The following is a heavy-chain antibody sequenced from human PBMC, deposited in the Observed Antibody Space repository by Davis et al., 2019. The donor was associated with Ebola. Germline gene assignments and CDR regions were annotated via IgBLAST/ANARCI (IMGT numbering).Heavy chain of an antibody. CDR2: INPSGGST. CDR1: GYTFTSYY. V-gene: IGHV1-46*03. D-gene: IGHD2-15*01. Sequence: ASVKVSCKASGYTFTSYYMHWVRQAPGQGLEWMGIINPSGGSTSYAQKFQGRVTMTRDTSTSTVYMELSSLRSEDTAVYYCAREDIVVVVAAGDYYYGMDVWGQGTTVTVSS. J-gene: IGHJ6*02. CDR3: AREDIVVVVAAGDYYYGMDV.